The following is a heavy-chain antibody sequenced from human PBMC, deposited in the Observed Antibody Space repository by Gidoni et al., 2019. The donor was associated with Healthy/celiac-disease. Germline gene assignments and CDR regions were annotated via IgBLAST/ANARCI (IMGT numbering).Heavy chain of an antibody. J-gene: IGHJ4*02. Sequence: EVQLVESGGGLVKPGGSLRLSCAASGFTFINAWMSWVRQAPGKGLEWVGRIKSKTDGGTTDYAAPVKGRFTISRDDSKNTLYLQMNSLKTEDTAVYYCTTGPSTGPDGVRDYWGQGTLVTVSS. V-gene: IGHV3-15*01. CDR2: IKSKTDGGTT. CDR1: GFTFINAW. CDR3: TTGPSTGPDGVRDY. D-gene: IGHD3-10*01.